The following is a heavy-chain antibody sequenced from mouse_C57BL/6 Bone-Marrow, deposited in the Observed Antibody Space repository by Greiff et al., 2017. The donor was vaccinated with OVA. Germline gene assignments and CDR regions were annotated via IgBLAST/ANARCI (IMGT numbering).Heavy chain of an antibody. CDR1: GYSITSGYD. V-gene: IGHV3-1*01. J-gene: IGHJ3*01. CDR2: ISYSGST. CDR3: ASPYGSSYGFAY. D-gene: IGHD1-1*01. Sequence: EVQRVESGPGMVKPSQSLSLTCTVTGYSITSGYDWHWIRHFPGNKLEWMGYISYSGSTNYNPSLKSRISITHDTSKNHFFLKLNSVTTEDTATYYCASPYGSSYGFAYWGQGTLVTVSA.